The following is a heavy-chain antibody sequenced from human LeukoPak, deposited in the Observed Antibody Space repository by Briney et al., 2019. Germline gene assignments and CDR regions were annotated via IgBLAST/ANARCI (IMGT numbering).Heavy chain of an antibody. Sequence: PSETLSLTCTVSGGSISSYYWSWIRQPPGKGLEWIGYIYYSGSTNYNPSLKSRVTISVDTSKNQFSLKLSSVTAADTAVYYCAADKYNSSWYREYFQHWGQGTLVTVSS. V-gene: IGHV4-59*01. CDR1: GGSISSYY. CDR2: IYYSGST. J-gene: IGHJ1*01. D-gene: IGHD6-13*01. CDR3: AADKYNSSWYREYFQH.